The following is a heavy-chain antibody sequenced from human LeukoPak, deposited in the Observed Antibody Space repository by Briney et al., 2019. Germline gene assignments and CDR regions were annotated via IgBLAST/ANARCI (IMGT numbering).Heavy chain of an antibody. CDR3: ARELYRGLGNWFDP. CDR2: ISNVGSTI. D-gene: IGHD3-10*01. V-gene: IGHV3-48*04. J-gene: IGHJ5*02. CDR1: GFPLTFSTYN. Sequence: GGSLRLSCVASGFPLTFSTYNMKWVRQAPGKGLEWTSYISNVGSTIYYADSVRGRFTISRDNAKNSLYLQMNGLRAEDTAVYYCARELYRGLGNWFDPWGQGTLVTVSS.